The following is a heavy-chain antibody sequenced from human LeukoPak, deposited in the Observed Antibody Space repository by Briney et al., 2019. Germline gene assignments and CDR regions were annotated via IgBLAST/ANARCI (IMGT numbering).Heavy chain of an antibody. V-gene: IGHV3-74*03. D-gene: IGHD3-9*01. CDR2: INSDVSTT. CDR3: ASSLVGALDPNYMDV. J-gene: IGHJ6*03. Sequence: GGSLRLSCAASGFIFSNYWMHWVRQAPGKGLVWVSRINSDVSTTTYVDSVKDRFTISRDNAKNTLYLQMNSLRADDTAVYYCASSLVGALDPNYMDVWGKGTTVTVSS. CDR1: GFIFSNYW.